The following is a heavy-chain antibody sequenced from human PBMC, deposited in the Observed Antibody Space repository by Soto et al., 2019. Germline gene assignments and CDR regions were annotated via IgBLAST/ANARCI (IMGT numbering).Heavy chain of an antibody. V-gene: IGHV1-69*13. CDR2: IIPIFGTA. J-gene: IGHJ5*02. CDR3: ARGLTMGQLPSHFDH. D-gene: IGHD3-16*01. Sequence: SVKVSCKASGGTFSSYAISWVRQAPGQGLEWMGGIIPIFGTANYAQKFQGRVTITADESTSTAYMELSSVTAADTAVYYCARGLTMGQLPSHFDHWGQGTLVTVSS. CDR1: GGTFSSYA.